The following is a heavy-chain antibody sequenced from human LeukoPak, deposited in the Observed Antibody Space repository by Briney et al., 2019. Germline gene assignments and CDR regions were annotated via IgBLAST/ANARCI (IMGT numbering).Heavy chain of an antibody. V-gene: IGHV4-61*02. Sequence: SDTLSLTCTVSGGSISSSSYYWSWVRQPAGKGLEWIGRIYASGSTNYNPSLKSRVTISVDTSKNQLSLKLSSVTAADTAVYYCANQEYDAFDIWGQGTMVTVSS. CDR2: IYASGST. CDR3: ANQEYDAFDI. D-gene: IGHD2/OR15-2a*01. CDR1: GGSISSSSYY. J-gene: IGHJ3*02.